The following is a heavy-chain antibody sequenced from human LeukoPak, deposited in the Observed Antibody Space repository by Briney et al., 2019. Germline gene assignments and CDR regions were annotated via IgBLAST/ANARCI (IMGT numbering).Heavy chain of an antibody. J-gene: IGHJ4*02. CDR1: GFTFSSYA. Sequence: QTGGSLRLSCAASGFTFSSYAMHWVRQAPGKGLEWVAVISYDGSNKYYADSVKGRFTISRDNSKNTLYLQMNSLRAEDTAVYYCAGDPDSSGYYGPGYWGQGTLVTVSS. V-gene: IGHV3-30-3*01. CDR3: AGDPDSSGYYGPGY. D-gene: IGHD3-22*01. CDR2: ISYDGSNK.